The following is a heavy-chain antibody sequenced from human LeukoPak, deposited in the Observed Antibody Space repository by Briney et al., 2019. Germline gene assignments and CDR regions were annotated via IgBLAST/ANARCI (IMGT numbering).Heavy chain of an antibody. CDR2: INHSGST. D-gene: IGHD5-18*01. V-gene: IGHV4-34*01. CDR1: GGSFSGYY. J-gene: IGHJ4*02. CDR3: AREAMYSYGNNFDY. Sequence: SETLSLTCAVYGGSFSGYYWSWIRQPPGKGLEWIGEINHSGSTNYNPSLKSRVTISVDTSKNQFSLKLSSVTAADTAVYHCAREAMYSYGNNFDYWGQGTLVTVSS.